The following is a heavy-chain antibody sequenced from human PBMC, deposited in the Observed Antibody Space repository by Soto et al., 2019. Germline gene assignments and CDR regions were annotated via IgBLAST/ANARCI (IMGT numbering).Heavy chain of an antibody. CDR2: VNPIVSMS. V-gene: IGHV1-69*02. J-gene: IGHJ4*02. Sequence: QVQLVQSGAEVKRPGSSVKVSCKASVDTFNFYSINWVRQAPGLGLEWMGRVNPIVSMSNYAQKFQGRVTMTADKSTSTAYRELSSLRSEDTAIYYCASSYGSGYRAFDYWGQGALVPVSS. CDR1: VDTFNFYS. D-gene: IGHD3-10*01. CDR3: ASSYGSGYRAFDY.